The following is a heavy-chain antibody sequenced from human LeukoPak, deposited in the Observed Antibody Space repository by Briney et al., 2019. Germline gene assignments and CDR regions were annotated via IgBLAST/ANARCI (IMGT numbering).Heavy chain of an antibody. D-gene: IGHD4-17*01. V-gene: IGHV4-38-2*02. CDR3: ASGQRGRTTVTTN. CDR1: GYSISSGYY. J-gene: IGHJ4*02. CDR2: IYHGGST. Sequence: SETLSLTCTVSGYSISSGYYWGWIRQPPGKGLEWIGSIYHGGSTYYNPSLKSRVTISVDTSKNQFSLKLSSVTAADTAVYYCASGQRGRTTVTTNWGQGTLVTVSS.